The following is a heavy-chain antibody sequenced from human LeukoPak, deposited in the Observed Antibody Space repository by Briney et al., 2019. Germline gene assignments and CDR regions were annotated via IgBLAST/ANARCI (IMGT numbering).Heavy chain of an antibody. CDR1: GYTLTELS. V-gene: IGHV1-24*01. J-gene: IGHJ3*02. D-gene: IGHD6-13*01. CDR3: ARGEDGIAAADDAFDI. Sequence: ASVKVSCKVSGYTLTELSMHWVRQAPGKGLEWMGGFDPEDGETIYAQKFQGRVTMTEDTSTDTAYMELSSLRSEDTAVYYCARGEDGIAAADDAFDIWGQGTMVTVSS. CDR2: FDPEDGET.